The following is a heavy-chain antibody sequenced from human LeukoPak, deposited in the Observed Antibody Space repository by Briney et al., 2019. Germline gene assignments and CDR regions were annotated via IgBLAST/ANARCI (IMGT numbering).Heavy chain of an antibody. Sequence: SETLSLTCAVSGASISSSNYYWGWVRQSPGKGLEWIGNIYSSGSTYYNASLKSRVTISVDTSKNQFSLKLSSVTAADTAVYYCARSNSSGYRLRYFQHWGQGTLVTVSS. D-gene: IGHD6-19*01. CDR2: IYSSGST. V-gene: IGHV4-39*07. CDR1: GASISSSNYY. CDR3: ARSNSSGYRLRYFQH. J-gene: IGHJ1*01.